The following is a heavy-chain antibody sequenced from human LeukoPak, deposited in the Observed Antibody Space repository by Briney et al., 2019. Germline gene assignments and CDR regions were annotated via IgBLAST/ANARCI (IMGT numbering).Heavy chain of an antibody. V-gene: IGHV3-30*04. Sequence: GKSLRLSCAASGFTFSTFAMYWVRQAPGKGLEWVAILSYDGSSKYHADSVKGRFTISRDNSKKTLYLQMNSLRTEDTAVYYCARSAAAGRIVATFGYWGQGTLVTVSS. J-gene: IGHJ4*02. CDR1: GFTFSTFA. CDR3: ARSAAAGRIVATFGY. D-gene: IGHD5-12*01. CDR2: LSYDGSSK.